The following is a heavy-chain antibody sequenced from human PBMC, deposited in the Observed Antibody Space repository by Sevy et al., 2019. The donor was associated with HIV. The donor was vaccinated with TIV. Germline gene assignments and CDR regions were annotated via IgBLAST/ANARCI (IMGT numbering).Heavy chain of an antibody. CDR3: ARDRSGGSYYYDSSGYYH. Sequence: GGSLRLSCAASGFTFSDYWMLWVRQAPGQGLVWVSRISGEGSSTGYADSVKGRFTISRDNAQNTLYLQMNSLRAEDTAVYFCARDRSGGSYYYDSSGYYHWGQGTLVTVSS. CDR2: ISGEGSST. V-gene: IGHV3-74*01. D-gene: IGHD3-22*01. CDR1: GFTFSDYW. J-gene: IGHJ5*02.